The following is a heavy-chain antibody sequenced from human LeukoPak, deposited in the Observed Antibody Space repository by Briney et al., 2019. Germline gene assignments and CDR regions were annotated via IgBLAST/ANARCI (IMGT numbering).Heavy chain of an antibody. CDR1: GGSISSYY. V-gene: IGHV4-4*07. Sequence: SETLSLTCTVSGGSISSYYWSWIRQPAGKGLEWIGRIYTSGSANYNPSLKSRVTMSVDTSKNQFSLKLSSVTAADTAVYYCARETVTTFWYFDLWGRGTLVTVSS. D-gene: IGHD4-17*01. J-gene: IGHJ2*01. CDR3: ARETVTTFWYFDL. CDR2: IYTSGSA.